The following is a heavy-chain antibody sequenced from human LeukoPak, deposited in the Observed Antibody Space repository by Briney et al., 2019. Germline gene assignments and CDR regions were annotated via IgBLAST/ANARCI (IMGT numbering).Heavy chain of an antibody. Sequence: SETLSLTCAVYGGSFSGYYWSWIRQPPGKGLEWIGEINHSGSTNYNPSLKSRVTISVDTSKNQFSLKLSSVTAADTAVYYRARGLYCSSTSCYENAFDIWGQGTMVTVSS. J-gene: IGHJ3*02. V-gene: IGHV4-34*01. CDR3: ARGLYCSSTSCYENAFDI. CDR1: GGSFSGYY. CDR2: INHSGST. D-gene: IGHD2-2*01.